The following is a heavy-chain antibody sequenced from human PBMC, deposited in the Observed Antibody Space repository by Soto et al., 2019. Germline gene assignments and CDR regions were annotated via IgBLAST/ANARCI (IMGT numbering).Heavy chain of an antibody. Sequence: QVQLVESGGGLVQPGTSLRLSCAASGFTFSNYGMHWVRQARGKGLEWVATISSDGSKKYNADSVKGRFIISRDNSKDVLYLQMNSLRREDTAVYYCAKEWDYRGDLDFWGQGTLVTVSS. V-gene: IGHV3-30*18. CDR3: AKEWDYRGDLDF. CDR1: GFTFSNYG. D-gene: IGHD1-26*01. CDR2: ISSDGSKK. J-gene: IGHJ4*02.